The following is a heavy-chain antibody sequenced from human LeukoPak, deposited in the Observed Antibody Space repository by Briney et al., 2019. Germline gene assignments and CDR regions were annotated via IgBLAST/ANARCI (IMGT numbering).Heavy chain of an antibody. CDR1: GFTFSGYA. V-gene: IGHV3-23*01. CDR3: AKDHYDSWDY. D-gene: IGHD3-22*01. CDR2: ISGSGGST. Sequence: GGSLRLSCAASGFTFSGYAMSWVRQAPGKGPEWVSAISGSGGSTYYADSVKGRFTISRDNSKNTLYLQMNSLRAEDTAVYYCAKDHYDSWDYWGQGTPVTVSS. J-gene: IGHJ4*02.